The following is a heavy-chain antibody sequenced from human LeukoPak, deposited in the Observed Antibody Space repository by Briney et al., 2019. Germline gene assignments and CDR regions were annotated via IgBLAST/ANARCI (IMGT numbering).Heavy chain of an antibody. CDR2: FYHSGST. V-gene: IGHV4-38-2*01. CDR1: GFTFSSYS. D-gene: IGHD3-3*02. Sequence: GSLRLSCAASGFTFSSYSMNWVRQPPGKGLEWIGSFYHSGSTYYNSSLKSRLTMSVDTSRNQFSLQLTAVTAADTAVYYCARLGAVLTSVTWFDPWGQGTLVTVSS. CDR3: ARLGAVLTSVTWFDP. J-gene: IGHJ5*02.